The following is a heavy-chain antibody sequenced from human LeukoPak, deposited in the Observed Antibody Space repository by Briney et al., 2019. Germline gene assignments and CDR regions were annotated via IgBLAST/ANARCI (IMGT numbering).Heavy chain of an antibody. Sequence: SETLSLTCTVSGGSISSSSYYWGWIRQPPGKGLEWIGSIYYSGSTYYNPSLKSRVTISVDTSKNQFSLKLSSVTAADTAVYYCARVGGIRDYGMDVWGQGTTVTVSS. CDR3: ARVGGIRDYGMDV. CDR2: IYYSGST. CDR1: GGSISSSSYY. J-gene: IGHJ6*02. D-gene: IGHD1-26*01. V-gene: IGHV4-39*07.